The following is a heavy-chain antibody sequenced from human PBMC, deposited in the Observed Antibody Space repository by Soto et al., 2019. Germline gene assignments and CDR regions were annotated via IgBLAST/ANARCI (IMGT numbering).Heavy chain of an antibody. CDR3: ANAYCSSTSCRAEYLQH. D-gene: IGHD2-2*01. CDR2: ISGSGGAS. J-gene: IGHJ1*01. Sequence: EVQLLESGGGLVQPGGSLRLSCAASGFTFSSYSMSWVRQAPGKGLEWVSAISGSGGASYYADSVKVRFTISRDNSKNTVYLQMNSLRAEDTAVYFCANAYCSSTSCRAEYLQHWGQGTLVTVSS. V-gene: IGHV3-23*01. CDR1: GFTFSSYS.